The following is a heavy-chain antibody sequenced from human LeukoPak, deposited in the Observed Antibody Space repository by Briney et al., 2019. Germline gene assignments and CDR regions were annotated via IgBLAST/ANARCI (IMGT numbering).Heavy chain of an antibody. CDR2: INHSGST. D-gene: IGHD6-13*01. V-gene: IGHV4-34*01. CDR3: ARGRSLYSSKSPGLDY. CDR1: GGSFSAYY. Sequence: SETLSLTCVVYGGSFSAYYWIWIRQPPRKGLEWIGEINHSGSTNNNPSLTSRVTISVDTSKNQFSLQLSSVTAADTAVYYCARGRSLYSSKSPGLDYWGQGTLVTVSS. J-gene: IGHJ4*02.